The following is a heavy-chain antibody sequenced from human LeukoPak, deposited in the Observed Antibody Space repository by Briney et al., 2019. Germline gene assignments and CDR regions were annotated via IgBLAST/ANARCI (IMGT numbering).Heavy chain of an antibody. V-gene: IGHV3-23*01. J-gene: IGHJ4*02. CDR3: AKDGEGGGYDFDY. Sequence: GSLRLSCAASGFTFSNAWMSWVRQAPGKGLEWVSAISGSGGSTYYADSVKGRFTISRDNSKNTLYLQMNSLRAEDTAVYYCAKDGEGGGYDFDYWGQGTLVTVSS. D-gene: IGHD5-12*01. CDR1: GFTFSNAW. CDR2: ISGSGGST.